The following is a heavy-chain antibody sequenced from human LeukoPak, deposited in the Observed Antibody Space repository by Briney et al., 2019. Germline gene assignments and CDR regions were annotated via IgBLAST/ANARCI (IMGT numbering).Heavy chain of an antibody. CDR3: ARDTGAYYFDY. D-gene: IGHD7-27*01. J-gene: IGHJ4*02. CDR2: IYYSGGA. CDR1: GDSLRKSTFY. Sequence: PSETLSLTCTVSGDSLRKSTFYWVWIRQPPGTGLEWIGSIYYSGGADYNPSLQSRVTISVDTSKNEFSLKVRSVTAADTAVYYCARDTGAYYFDYWGQGTLVTVSS. V-gene: IGHV4-39*07.